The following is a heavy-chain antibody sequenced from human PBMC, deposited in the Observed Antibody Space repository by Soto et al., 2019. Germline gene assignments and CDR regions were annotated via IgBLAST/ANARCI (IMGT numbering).Heavy chain of an antibody. Sequence: QAGGSLRLSCAASGFTFSSYAMSWVRQAPGKGLEWVPAISGSGGSTYYADSVKGRFTISRDNSKDTLYLQMNSLRAEDTAVYYCAKEGYSGSYYSINYFDYWGQGTLVTVSS. CDR2: ISGSGGST. V-gene: IGHV3-23*01. CDR1: GFTFSSYA. J-gene: IGHJ4*02. D-gene: IGHD1-26*01. CDR3: AKEGYSGSYYSINYFDY.